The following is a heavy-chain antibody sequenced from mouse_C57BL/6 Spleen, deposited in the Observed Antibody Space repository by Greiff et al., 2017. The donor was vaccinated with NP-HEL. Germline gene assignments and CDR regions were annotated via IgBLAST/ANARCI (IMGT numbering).Heavy chain of an antibody. D-gene: IGHD1-1*01. CDR3: AREDLDLLLPYAWFAY. CDR2: IYPGDGDT. CDR1: GYAFSSSW. V-gene: IGHV1-82*01. Sequence: VQLQQSGPELVKPGASVKISCKASGYAFSSSWMNWVKQRPGKGLEWIGRIYPGDGDTNYNGKFKGKATLTADKSSSTAYMQLSSLTSEDSAVYFCAREDLDLLLPYAWFAYWGQGTLVTVSA. J-gene: IGHJ3*01.